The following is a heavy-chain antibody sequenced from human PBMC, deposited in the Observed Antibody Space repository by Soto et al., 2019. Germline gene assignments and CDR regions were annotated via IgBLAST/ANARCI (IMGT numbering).Heavy chain of an antibody. J-gene: IGHJ6*02. CDR1: GYSFTSYW. Sequence: PGESLKISCKGSGYSFTSYWISWVRQMPGKGLEWMGRIDPSDSYTNYSPSFQGHVTISADKSISTAYLQWSSLKASDTAMYYCASPYCGGNSPHYYYYGMDVWGQGTTVTVSS. D-gene: IGHD2-21*02. V-gene: IGHV5-10-1*01. CDR2: IDPSDSYT. CDR3: ASPYCGGNSPHYYYYGMDV.